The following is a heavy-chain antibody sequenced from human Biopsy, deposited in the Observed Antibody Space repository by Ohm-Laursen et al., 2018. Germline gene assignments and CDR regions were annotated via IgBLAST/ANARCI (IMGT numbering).Heavy chain of an antibody. CDR2: INPKSGAT. D-gene: IGHD2-21*02. CDR1: GYTFTALS. J-gene: IGHJ2*01. CDR3: ARGRRHCSGACSRWYFDL. V-gene: IGHV1-2*02. Sequence: ASVKVSCKPSGYTFTALSVHWLRQAPGQGLEWMGWINPKSGATDYPQNFQGRVSMTRDTSISTAYMDLSRLRSDDTAVYYCARGRRHCSGACSRWYFDLWGRGTLVTVSS.